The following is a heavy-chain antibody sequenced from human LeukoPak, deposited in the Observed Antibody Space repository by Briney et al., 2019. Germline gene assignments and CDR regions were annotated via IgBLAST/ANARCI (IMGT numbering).Heavy chain of an antibody. V-gene: IGHV4-4*07. D-gene: IGHD3-10*01. CDR1: GGSISTYY. Sequence: SETLSLTCTVSGGSISTYYWSWIRPPAGKGLEWIGRIHTSGSTTYNPSLKSRVTMSVDTSKNQFSLKLTSVTAADTAVYYCARGYGSGSYYGYWGQGTLVTVSS. CDR3: ARGYGSGSYYGY. J-gene: IGHJ4*02. CDR2: IHTSGST.